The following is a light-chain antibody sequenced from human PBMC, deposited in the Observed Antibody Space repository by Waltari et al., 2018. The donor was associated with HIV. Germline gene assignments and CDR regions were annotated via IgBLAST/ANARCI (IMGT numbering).Light chain of an antibody. CDR2: AAT. Sequence: DIQMTQSPSSLSTSVGDRVTIACRASQSNSNYLNWYQQKAGRAPKLLIYAATTLQRGVPARFTGSGSGTDFSLTISSLQPEDFAIYYCQQSDTTPWTFGQGTKVDLK. CDR1: QSNSNY. V-gene: IGKV1-39*01. J-gene: IGKJ1*01. CDR3: QQSDTTPWT.